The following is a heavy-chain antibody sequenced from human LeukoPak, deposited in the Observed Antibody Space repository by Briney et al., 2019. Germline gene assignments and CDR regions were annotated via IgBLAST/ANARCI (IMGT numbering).Heavy chain of an antibody. Sequence: SETLCLTCTVSGYSISNGYYWGWIRQPPGEGLGWIGSIYHSGSTYYTPSLKSRVTILVDTSKNQFSLKLTSVTAADTAVYSCARGAPVWSRTHIDYWGEGNMVTVSS. J-gene: IGHJ4*02. CDR1: GYSISNGYY. V-gene: IGHV4-38-2*02. CDR2: IYHSGST. CDR3: ARGAPVWSRTHIDY. D-gene: IGHD3-3*01.